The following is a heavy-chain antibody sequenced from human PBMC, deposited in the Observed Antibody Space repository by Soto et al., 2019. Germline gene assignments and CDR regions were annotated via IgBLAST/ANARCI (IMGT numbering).Heavy chain of an antibody. Sequence: WASVKVSCKASGYTFTSYDINWVRQATGRGLEWMGWMNPNSGNTGYAQKFQGRVTMTRDTSISTAYMELSSLRSEDTAVYYCARDFTLATVTTEVYYYYGMDVWGQGTTVTVSS. J-gene: IGHJ6*02. V-gene: IGHV1-8*01. D-gene: IGHD4-4*01. CDR3: ARDFTLATVTTEVYYYYGMDV. CDR1: GYTFTSYD. CDR2: MNPNSGNT.